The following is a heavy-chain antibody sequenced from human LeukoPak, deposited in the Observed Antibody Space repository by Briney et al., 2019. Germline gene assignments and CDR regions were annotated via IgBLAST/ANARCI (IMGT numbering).Heavy chain of an antibody. CDR3: ARDLAYSRLDY. V-gene: IGHV3-7*01. CDR2: INPDGSEK. D-gene: IGHD5-18*01. Sequence: GGSLRLSCAASGFSFGSSWMDWVRQAPGKGLEWVASINPDGSEKYSVDSVEGRFTISRDNAKNLLYLQVNSLRVEDTAFYYCARDLAYSRLDYWGQGMLVTVSS. CDR1: GFSFGSSW. J-gene: IGHJ4*02.